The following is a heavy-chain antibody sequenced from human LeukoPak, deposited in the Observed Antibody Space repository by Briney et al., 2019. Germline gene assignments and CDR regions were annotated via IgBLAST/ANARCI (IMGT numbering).Heavy chain of an antibody. CDR1: GGSFSGYY. D-gene: IGHD3-22*01. CDR2: INHSGST. Sequence: PSETLSLTCAVYGGSFSGYYWSWIRQPPGKGLEWIGEINHSGSTNYNPSLKSRVTISVDTSKNQFSLKLSSVTAADTAVYYCARVDYYDSADAFDIWGQGTVVTVSS. J-gene: IGHJ3*02. CDR3: ARVDYYDSADAFDI. V-gene: IGHV4-34*01.